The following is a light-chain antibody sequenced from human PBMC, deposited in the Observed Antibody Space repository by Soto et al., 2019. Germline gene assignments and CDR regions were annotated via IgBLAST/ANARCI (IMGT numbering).Light chain of an antibody. CDR2: DAS. J-gene: IGKJ4*01. CDR1: QSVSSY. Sequence: EIELTQSPAILSLSPGERATLSCRASQSVSSYLAWYQQKPGKAPRLLIYDASNMATGIPARFSGSGSGTDFTLTISSLQPEDFAVYYCQQRSNWPLTLGGGTKVDIK. V-gene: IGKV3-11*01. CDR3: QQRSNWPLT.